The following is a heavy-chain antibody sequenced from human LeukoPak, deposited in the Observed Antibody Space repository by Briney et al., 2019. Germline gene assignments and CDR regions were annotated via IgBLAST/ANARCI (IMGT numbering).Heavy chain of an antibody. CDR2: IYSSGST. Sequence: SETLSLTCTVSGGSISSYYWSWIRQPPGKGLEWIGYIYSSGSTNYSPSLKSRVTISVDTSKNQFSLKLSSVTAADTAVYYCARGGWYPESFQHWGQGALVTVSS. CDR1: GGSISSYY. CDR3: ARGGWYPESFQH. J-gene: IGHJ1*01. D-gene: IGHD6-19*01. V-gene: IGHV4-59*01.